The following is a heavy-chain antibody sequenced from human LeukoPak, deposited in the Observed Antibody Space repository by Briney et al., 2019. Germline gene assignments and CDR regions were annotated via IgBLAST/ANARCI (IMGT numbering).Heavy chain of an antibody. V-gene: IGHV3-21*01. CDR3: ARGLKLGTDY. D-gene: IGHD7-27*01. CDR2: INSSSAYI. CDR1: GFSLSRYN. Sequence: GGSLRLLCGASGFSLSRYNKNRVPQTPGKGLEWVSYINSSSAYIYYADSVKGRFTISRDNAENSLYLQMNSLRAEDTAVYYCARGLKLGTDYWGQGTLVTVSS. J-gene: IGHJ4*02.